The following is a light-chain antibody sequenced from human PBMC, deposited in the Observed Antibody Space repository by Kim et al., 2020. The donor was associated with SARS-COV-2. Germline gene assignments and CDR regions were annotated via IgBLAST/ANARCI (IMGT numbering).Light chain of an antibody. J-gene: IGKJ1*01. Sequence: AIQITQSPSSLSASTGDRVTITCRASQGVSSYLAWYQQKPGKAPKLLIYGASTLQSGVPSRFSGSGSGTDFALTINCLQSEDFATYYCQQYYSYPHTFGQGTKVDIK. CDR3: QQYYSYPHT. V-gene: IGKV1-8*01. CDR2: GAS. CDR1: QGVSSY.